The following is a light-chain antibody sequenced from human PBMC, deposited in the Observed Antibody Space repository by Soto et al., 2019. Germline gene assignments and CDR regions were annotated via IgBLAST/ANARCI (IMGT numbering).Light chain of an antibody. J-gene: IGLJ1*01. V-gene: IGLV2-14*01. CDR1: SSDVGGYEY. CDR2: EVS. Sequence: QSVLTQPASVSGSPGQSITISCTGGSSDVGGYEYVSWYQHHPGKAPKLIIYEVSHRPSGVSDRFSASKFGNTASLTISGLQAEDEADYYCSSPTSTRTLYVFGTGTKVNVL. CDR3: SSPTSTRTLYV.